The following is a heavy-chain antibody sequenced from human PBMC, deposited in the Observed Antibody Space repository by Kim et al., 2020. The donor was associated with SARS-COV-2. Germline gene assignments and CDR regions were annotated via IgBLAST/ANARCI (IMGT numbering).Heavy chain of an antibody. CDR1: EFTLNSYT. D-gene: IGHD1-1*01. J-gene: IGHJ6*03. V-gene: IGHV3-21*01. CDR2: VSSTGTYI. CDR3: ARDPGPNYYFYYIDV. Sequence: GGSLRLSCTSSEFTLNSYTISWVRQAPGKGLEWVSSVSSTGTYIYYADSLKGRFTVSRDHANSSVHLHMVDLRDDDSAVYFCARDPGPNYYFYYIDVWG.